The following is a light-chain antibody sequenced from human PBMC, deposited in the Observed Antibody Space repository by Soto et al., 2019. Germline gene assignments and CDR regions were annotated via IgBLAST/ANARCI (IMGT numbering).Light chain of an antibody. CDR1: RNDIGTYNL. J-gene: IGLJ3*02. CDR3: CSYTAGSSLL. Sequence: QSVLTQPASVSESPGQSISISCGGGRNDIGTYNLVSWYQQHPGKAPKLIIYEGNKRPSGVSNRFSGSRSGNTASLTISGLQAEDEADYYGCSYTAGSSLLFGGGTKVTVL. V-gene: IGLV2-23*01. CDR2: EGN.